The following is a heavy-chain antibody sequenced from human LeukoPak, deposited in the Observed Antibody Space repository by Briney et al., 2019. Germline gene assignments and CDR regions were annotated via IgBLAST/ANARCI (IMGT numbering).Heavy chain of an antibody. CDR2: ISYDGSNK. J-gene: IGHJ4*02. CDR1: GFTFSSYA. Sequence: GGSLRLSCAASGFTFSSYAMHWVRQAPGKGLEWVAVISYDGSNKYYADSVKGRFTISRDNSKNTLYLQMNSLRAEDTAVYYCAREGFTASDYWGQGTLVTVSS. CDR3: AREGFTASDY. V-gene: IGHV3-30-3*01.